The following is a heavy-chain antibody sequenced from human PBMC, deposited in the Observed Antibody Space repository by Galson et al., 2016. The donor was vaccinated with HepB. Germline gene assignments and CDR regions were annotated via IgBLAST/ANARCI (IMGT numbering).Heavy chain of an antibody. CDR3: ARVGEGYYYLIDY. CDR1: GFTVSSNY. Sequence: SLRLSCAASGFTVSSNYMNWVRQAPGKGLVWVSRINSDGSSTSYADSVKGRFTISRDNAKNSLYLQMNSLRDEDTAVYYCARVGEGYYYLIDYWGQGTLVTVSS. V-gene: IGHV3-74*01. D-gene: IGHD3-22*01. J-gene: IGHJ4*02. CDR2: INSDGSST.